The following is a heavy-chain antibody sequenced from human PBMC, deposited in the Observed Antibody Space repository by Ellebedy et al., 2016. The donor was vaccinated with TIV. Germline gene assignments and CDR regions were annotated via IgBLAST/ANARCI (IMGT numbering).Heavy chain of an antibody. CDR2: IYYSGST. CDR3: RAVVTAIDAFDI. V-gene: IGHV4-34*01. D-gene: IGHD2-21*02. J-gene: IGHJ3*02. Sequence: MPSETLSLTCAVYGGSFSGYYWSWIRQPPGKGLEWIGSIYYSGSTYYNPSLKSRVTISVDTSKNQFSLKLSSVTAADTAVYYCRAVVTAIDAFDIWGQGTMVTVSS. CDR1: GGSFSGYY.